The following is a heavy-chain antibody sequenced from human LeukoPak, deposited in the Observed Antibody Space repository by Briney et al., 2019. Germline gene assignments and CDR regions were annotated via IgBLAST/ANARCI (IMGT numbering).Heavy chain of an antibody. CDR2: IYYSGST. D-gene: IGHD3-10*01. Sequence: SETLSLTCTVSGGSISSSSYYWGWIRQPPGKGLEWIGSIYYSGSTYYNPSLKSRVTISVDTSKNQFSLKLSSVTAADTAVYYCAREIPLRALDYWGQGTPVTVSS. CDR1: GGSISSSSYY. J-gene: IGHJ4*02. V-gene: IGHV4-39*02. CDR3: AREIPLRALDY.